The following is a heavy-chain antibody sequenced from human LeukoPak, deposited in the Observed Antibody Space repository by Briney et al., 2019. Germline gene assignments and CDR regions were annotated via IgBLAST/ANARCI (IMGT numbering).Heavy chain of an antibody. CDR1: GGTFSSYA. CDR2: IIPIFGTA. J-gene: IGHJ5*02. V-gene: IGHV1-69*05. Sequence: SVKVSCKASGGTFSSYAISWVRQAPGQGLEWMGGIIPIFGTANYAQKFQGRATITTDESTSTAYMELSSLRSEDTAVYYCARDDPYGDYGFGFDPWGQGTLVTVSS. CDR3: ARDDPYGDYGFGFDP. D-gene: IGHD4-17*01.